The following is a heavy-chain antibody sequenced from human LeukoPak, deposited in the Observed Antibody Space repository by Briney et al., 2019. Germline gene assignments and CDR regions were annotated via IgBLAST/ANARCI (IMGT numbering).Heavy chain of an antibody. Sequence: GGSLRLSCAASGFTFSVYAMHWVRQAPGEGLEWMAVISYDETNKYYADSVKGRFTISRDNSKNTLYLQMNSLRAEDTAVYYCARDALAAAGYFDYWGQGTLVTVSS. CDR2: ISYDETNK. CDR3: ARDALAAAGYFDY. CDR1: GFTFSVYA. J-gene: IGHJ4*02. V-gene: IGHV3-30-3*01. D-gene: IGHD6-13*01.